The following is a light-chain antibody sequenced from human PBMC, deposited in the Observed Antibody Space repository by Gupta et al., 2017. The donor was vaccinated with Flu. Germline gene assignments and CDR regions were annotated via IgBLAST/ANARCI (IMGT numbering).Light chain of an antibody. Sequence: QSALTQPASVSGSPGQSITISCTGTSSDVGALNYVSWYQQHPGKAPKLMIYEVSNRPSGVSNRCSGSKSGNTASLTISGLQAEDESDYYCSSYTTSSHVLFGGGTKLTVL. CDR3: SSYTTSSHVL. CDR1: SSDVGALNY. V-gene: IGLV2-14*01. J-gene: IGLJ2*01. CDR2: EVS.